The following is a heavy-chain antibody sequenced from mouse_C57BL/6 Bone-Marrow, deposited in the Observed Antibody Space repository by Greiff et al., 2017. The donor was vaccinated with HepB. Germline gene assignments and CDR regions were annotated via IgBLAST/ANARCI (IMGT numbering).Heavy chain of an antibody. D-gene: IGHD1-1*01. Sequence: EVKLQESEGGLVQPGSSMKLSCTASGFTFSDYYMAWVRQVPEKGLKWVANINYDGSSTYYLDSLKSRFIISRDNAKNILYLQMSSLKSEDTATYYCARDAHRYYYGSSYHYAMDYWGQGTSVTVSS. CDR2: INYDGSST. J-gene: IGHJ4*01. V-gene: IGHV5-16*01. CDR3: ARDAHRYYYGSSYHYAMDY. CDR1: GFTFSDYY.